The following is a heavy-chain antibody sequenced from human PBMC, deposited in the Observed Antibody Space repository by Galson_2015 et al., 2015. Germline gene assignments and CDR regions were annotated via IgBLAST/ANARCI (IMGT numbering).Heavy chain of an antibody. V-gene: IGHV3-30*01. D-gene: IGHD3-3*01. CDR1: GFTFSSYA. CDR2: ISYDGSNK. CDR3: ARDDSFDY. Sequence: SLRLSCAASGFTFSSYAMHWVRQAPGKGLEWVAVISYDGSNKYYADSVKGRFTISRDNSKNTLYLQMNSLRAEDTAVYYCARDDSFDYWGQGTLVTVSS. J-gene: IGHJ4*02.